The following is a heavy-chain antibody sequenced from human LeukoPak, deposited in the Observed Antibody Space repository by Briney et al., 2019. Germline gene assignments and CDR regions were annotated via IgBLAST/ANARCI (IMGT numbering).Heavy chain of an antibody. V-gene: IGHV3-21*01. CDR3: ARTGLGMYSFDY. D-gene: IGHD3/OR15-3a*01. J-gene: IGHJ4*02. CDR2: ISSSSSYI. CDR1: GFTFSSYS. Sequence: GGSLRLSCAASGFTFSSYSMNWVRQAPGKGLEWVSSISSSSSYIYYADSVKGRFTISRDNAKNSVYLQMNSLRLEDTAVYYCARTGLGMYSFDYWGQGTLVTVSS.